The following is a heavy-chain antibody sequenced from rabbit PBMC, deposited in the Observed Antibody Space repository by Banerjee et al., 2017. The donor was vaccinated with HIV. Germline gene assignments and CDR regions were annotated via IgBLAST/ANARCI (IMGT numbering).Heavy chain of an antibody. CDR2: IRPSDGIT. CDR1: GIDFSSYW. J-gene: IGHJ3*01. V-gene: IGHV1S45*01. CDR3: ARDLAGVIGWNFGL. D-gene: IGHD4-1*01. Sequence: QEQLEESGGDLVKPEGSLTLTCTASGIDFSSYWMSWVRQAPGKGLEWIGCIRPSDGITYYASWAKGRFTISKTSSTTVTLQMTSLTAADTATYFCARDLAGVIGWNFGLWGQGTLVTVS.